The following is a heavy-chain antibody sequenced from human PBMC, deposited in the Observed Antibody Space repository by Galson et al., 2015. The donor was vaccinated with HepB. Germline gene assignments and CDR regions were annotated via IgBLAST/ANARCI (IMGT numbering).Heavy chain of an antibody. J-gene: IGHJ4*02. CDR2: INPNSGGT. CDR1: GYTFTGYY. D-gene: IGHD6-19*01. CDR3: AREVSSGWCFDY. V-gene: IGHV1-2*02. Sequence: CKASGYTFTGYYMHWVRQAPGQGLEWMGWINPNSGGTNYAQKFQGRVTMTRDTSISTAYMELSRLRSDDTAVYYCAREVSSGWCFDYWGQGTLVTVSS.